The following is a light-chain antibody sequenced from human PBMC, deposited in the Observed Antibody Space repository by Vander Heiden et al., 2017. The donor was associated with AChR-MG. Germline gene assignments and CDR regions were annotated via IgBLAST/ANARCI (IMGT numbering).Light chain of an antibody. CDR2: EDS. J-gene: IGLJ3*02. CDR3: YSTDSSGCWV. Sequence: SYALTQPPSASVSPGQTARITCSGDALPKKYAYWDQQKSGQAPVLVIYEDSKRPSGIPGRFSGSSSGTMATLTISGAQVEDEADYYCYSTDSSGCWVFGGGTKLTVL. V-gene: IGLV3-10*01. CDR1: ALPKKY.